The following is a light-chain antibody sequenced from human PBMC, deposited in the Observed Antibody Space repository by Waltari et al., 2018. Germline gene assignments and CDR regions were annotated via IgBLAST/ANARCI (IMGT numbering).Light chain of an antibody. CDR2: GNT. CDR1: SSNIGAGYD. V-gene: IGLV1-40*01. Sequence: QSVLTQPPSVSGAPGQRVTISCTGSSSNIGAGYDVHWYQQLPGTAPKLLIYGNTNRPSGVPDRVSGSTSATSASLVITGLQPEDEADYYCQSYDSSLSAVVFGGGTKLTVL. J-gene: IGLJ3*02. CDR3: QSYDSSLSAVV.